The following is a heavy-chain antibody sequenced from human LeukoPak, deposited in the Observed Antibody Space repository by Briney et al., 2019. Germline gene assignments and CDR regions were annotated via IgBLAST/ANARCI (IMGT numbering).Heavy chain of an antibody. CDR1: GGSISSSSNY. V-gene: IGHV4-39*01. CDR2: IYYSGST. J-gene: IGHJ6*02. CDR3: ARQGGGNRNGMDV. D-gene: IGHD4-23*01. Sequence: PSETLSLTCTVSGGSISSSSNYWGWIRQPPGKGLEWIGSIYYSGSTYYNPSLKSRVTISVDASKNQFSLKLSSVTAADTAVYYCARQGGGNRNGMDVWGQGTTVTVSS.